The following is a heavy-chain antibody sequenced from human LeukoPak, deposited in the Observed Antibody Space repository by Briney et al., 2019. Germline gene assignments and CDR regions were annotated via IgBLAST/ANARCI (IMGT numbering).Heavy chain of an antibody. Sequence: GESLKISCKGSGYSFTSYWIGWVRPMPGKGLEWMGIIYPGDSDTRYSPSFQGQVTISADKSISTAYLQWSSLKASDAAMYYCASCTRKRGSCLVDYWGQGTLVTVSS. V-gene: IGHV5-51*01. CDR2: IYPGDSDT. J-gene: IGHJ4*02. D-gene: IGHD6-13*01. CDR3: ASCTRKRGSCLVDY. CDR1: GYSFTSYW.